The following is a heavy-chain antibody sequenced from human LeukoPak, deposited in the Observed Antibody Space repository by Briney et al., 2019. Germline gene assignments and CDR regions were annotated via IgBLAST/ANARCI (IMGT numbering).Heavy chain of an antibody. CDR2: ISGSGVTT. J-gene: IGHJ1*01. CDR3: AKKVVVGATSPYSDFQD. D-gene: IGHD1-26*01. V-gene: IGHV3-23*01. Sequence: PGGSLRLSCVASGFTFSSYAMSWVRQAPGQGLEWVSAISGSGVTTPYAGSVMGRLSISRANSKNKLYQQMISLRAEYTALYYCAKKVVVGATSPYSDFQDWGQGTLVTVSS. CDR1: GFTFSSYA.